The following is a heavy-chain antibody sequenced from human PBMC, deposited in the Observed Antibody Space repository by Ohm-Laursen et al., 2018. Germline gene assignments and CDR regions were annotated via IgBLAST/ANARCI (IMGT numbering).Heavy chain of an antibody. V-gene: IGHV1-69*04. Sequence: SVKVSCKASGGTFSSYAISWVRQAPGQGLEWMGRIIPILGIANYAQKFQGRVTITADKSTSTAYMELSSLRSEDTAVYYCAREGGYSYGPQDNNWSDPWGQGTLVTVSS. D-gene: IGHD5-18*01. CDR2: IIPILGIA. CDR1: GGTFSSYA. J-gene: IGHJ5*02. CDR3: AREGGYSYGPQDNNWSDP.